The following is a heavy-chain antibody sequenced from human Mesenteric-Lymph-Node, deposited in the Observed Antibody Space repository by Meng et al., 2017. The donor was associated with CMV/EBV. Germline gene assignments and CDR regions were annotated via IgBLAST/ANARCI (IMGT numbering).Heavy chain of an antibody. CDR3: ARRSGLMVYGPHILGY. CDR1: GGSISSSSYY. V-gene: IGHV4-39*07. Sequence: SETLSLTCTVSGGSISSSSYYWGWIRQPPGKGLEWIGSIYYSGSTYYNPSLKSRVTISVDTSKNQFSLKLSSVTAADTAVYYCARRSGLMVYGPHILGYWGQGTLVTVSS. CDR2: IYYSGST. D-gene: IGHD2-8*01. J-gene: IGHJ4*02.